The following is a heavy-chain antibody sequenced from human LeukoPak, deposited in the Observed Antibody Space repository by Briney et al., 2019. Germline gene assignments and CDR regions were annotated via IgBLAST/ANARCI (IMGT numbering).Heavy chain of an antibody. CDR2: INHSGST. CDR3: ARGAHPYIVVVPAAMPGPRNNWFDP. Sequence: SETLSLTCAVYGGSFSGYYWSWIRQPPGKGLEWLGEINHSGSTNYNPSLKSRVTISVDTSKNQFSLKLSSVTAADTAVYYCARGAHPYIVVVPAAMPGPRNNWFDPWGQGTLVTVSS. J-gene: IGHJ5*02. D-gene: IGHD2-2*01. CDR1: GGSFSGYY. V-gene: IGHV4-34*01.